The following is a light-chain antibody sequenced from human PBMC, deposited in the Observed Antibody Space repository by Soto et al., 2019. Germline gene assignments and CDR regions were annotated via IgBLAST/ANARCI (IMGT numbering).Light chain of an antibody. CDR2: GAS. CDR3: QQRQYWPPIT. J-gene: IGKJ5*01. CDR1: QSVSSN. Sequence: VLTQSPAALSVSTGERATLSCRASQSVSSNLAWYQQKPGQAPRLLIYGASTRATGIPARFSGSGSGTEFTLTISSLEPEDFAVYYCQQRQYWPPITFGQGTRLEIK. V-gene: IGKV3-15*01.